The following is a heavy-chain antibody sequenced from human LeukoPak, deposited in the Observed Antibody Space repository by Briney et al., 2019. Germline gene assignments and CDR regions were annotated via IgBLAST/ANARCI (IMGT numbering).Heavy chain of an antibody. D-gene: IGHD3-22*01. CDR1: GFTFSSYG. V-gene: IGHV3-30*18. CDR3: AKSLGSSGPKSFDY. Sequence: PGGSLRLSCAASGFTFSSYGMHWVRQAPGKGLEWVAVISYDGSNKYHADSVKGRFTISRDNSKNTLYLQMNSLRAEDAAVYYCAKSLGSSGPKSFDYWGQGTLVTVSS. J-gene: IGHJ4*02. CDR2: ISYDGSNK.